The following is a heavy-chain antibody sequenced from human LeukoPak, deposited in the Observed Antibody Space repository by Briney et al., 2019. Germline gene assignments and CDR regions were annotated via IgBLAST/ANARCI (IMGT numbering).Heavy chain of an antibody. D-gene: IGHD3-16*02. CDR3: AKTGYDYIWGSYRPAFFDY. Sequence: GGSLRLSCAASGFTFSSYGMHWVRQAPGKGLEWVASIRYDGSNKYYADSVKGRFTISRDNSKNTLYLQMNSLRAEDTAVYYCAKTGYDYIWGSYRPAFFDYWGQGTLVTVSS. CDR2: IRYDGSNK. J-gene: IGHJ4*02. V-gene: IGHV3-30*02. CDR1: GFTFSSYG.